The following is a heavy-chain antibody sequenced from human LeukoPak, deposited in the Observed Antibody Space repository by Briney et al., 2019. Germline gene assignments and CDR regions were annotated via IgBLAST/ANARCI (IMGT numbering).Heavy chain of an antibody. CDR2: IAPNSGGT. CDR1: GYTFTGYY. Sequence: ASVKVSCKASGYTFTGYYMHWVRQAPGQGLEWMGWIAPNSGGTNYAQKFQGRVTMTRDTSINTAYMELNRLTSDDTAVYYCAIEYSSSSGRLYDYWGLGTLVTVSS. CDR3: AIEYSSSSGRLYDY. V-gene: IGHV1-2*02. D-gene: IGHD6-6*01. J-gene: IGHJ4*02.